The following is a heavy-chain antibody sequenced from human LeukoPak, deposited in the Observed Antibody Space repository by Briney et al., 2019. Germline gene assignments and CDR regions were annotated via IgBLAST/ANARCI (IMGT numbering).Heavy chain of an antibody. V-gene: IGHV3-66*01. J-gene: IGHJ4*02. CDR2: IYSGGST. CDR1: GFTVSSNY. D-gene: IGHD6-13*01. CDR3: ARVGLIAAAADY. Sequence: GGSLRLSCAASGFTVSSNYMSWVRQAPGKGLEWVSFIYSGGSTYYADSVKGRFTISRGNSKNTLYLQMNSLRAEDTAVYYCARVGLIAAAADYWGQGTLVTVSS.